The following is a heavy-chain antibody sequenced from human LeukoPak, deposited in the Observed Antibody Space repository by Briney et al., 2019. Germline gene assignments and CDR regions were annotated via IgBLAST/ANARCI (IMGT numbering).Heavy chain of an antibody. D-gene: IGHD3-3*01. Sequence: GGTLRLSCAAPGFTFSTYAMSWVRQAPGKGLEWVSGISGSGGSTFYADSVKGRFTISRDNAKNSLYLQMNSLRAEDTAVYYCAADYDFWSGYPGSIDYWGQGTLVTVSS. V-gene: IGHV3-23*01. CDR2: ISGSGGST. CDR1: GFTFSTYA. CDR3: AADYDFWSGYPGSIDY. J-gene: IGHJ4*02.